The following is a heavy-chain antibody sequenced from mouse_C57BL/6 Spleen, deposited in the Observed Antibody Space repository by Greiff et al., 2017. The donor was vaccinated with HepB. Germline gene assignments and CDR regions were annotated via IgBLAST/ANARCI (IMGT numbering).Heavy chain of an antibody. Sequence: EVQLQQSGPELVKPGAPVKISCKASGYSFTDYNMNWVKQSNGKSLEWIGVINPNYGTTSYNQKFKGKATLTVDQSSSTAYMQLNSLTSEDSAVYYCAREAITTVVPNFDYWGQGTTLTVSS. CDR3: AREAITTVVPNFDY. D-gene: IGHD1-1*01. CDR2: INPNYGTT. CDR1: GYSFTDYN. V-gene: IGHV1-39*01. J-gene: IGHJ2*01.